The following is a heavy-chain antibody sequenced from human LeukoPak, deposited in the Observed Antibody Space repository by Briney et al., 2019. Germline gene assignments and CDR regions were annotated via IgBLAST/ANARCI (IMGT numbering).Heavy chain of an antibody. V-gene: IGHV1-69*13. CDR3: ARDGAGYGYYYYGMDV. CDR1: GGTFSSYA. D-gene: IGHD5-18*01. J-gene: IGHJ6*02. Sequence: SVKVSCKASGGTFSSYAISWVRQAPGQGLEWMGGIIPIFGTANYAQKFQGRVTITADESTSTAYMELSSLRSEDTAVYYCARDGAGYGYYYYGMDVWGQGTTVTVSS. CDR2: IIPIFGTA.